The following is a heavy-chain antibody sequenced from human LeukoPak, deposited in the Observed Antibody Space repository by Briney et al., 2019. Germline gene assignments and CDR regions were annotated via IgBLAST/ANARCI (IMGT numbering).Heavy chain of an antibody. CDR3: ARGYDILTGYYKPRGYGMDV. D-gene: IGHD3-9*01. J-gene: IGHJ6*02. V-gene: IGHV4-31*03. CDR2: IYYSGTI. Sequence: SQTLSLTCSVSGDSINSGGYYWSWIRQLPGTGLEWIGYIYYSGTIYYNPSLKSRVTMSVDTSKNQFSLNLSFVTAADTAIYYCARGYDILTGYYKPRGYGMDVWGQGTTVTVSS. CDR1: GDSINSGGYY.